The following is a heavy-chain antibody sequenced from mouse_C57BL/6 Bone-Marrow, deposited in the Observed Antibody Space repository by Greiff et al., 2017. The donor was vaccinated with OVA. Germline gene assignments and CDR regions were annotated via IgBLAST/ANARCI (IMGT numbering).Heavy chain of an antibody. Sequence: VQLQQPGAELVKPGASVKLSCKASGYTFTSYWMHWVKQRPGQGLEWIGMIHPNSGSTNYNEKFKSKATLTVDNSSSTAYMQLSSLTSEDSAVYYCARRGLTGTFYWYFDVWGTGTTVTVSS. D-gene: IGHD4-1*01. CDR3: ARRGLTGTFYWYFDV. CDR1: GYTFTSYW. J-gene: IGHJ1*03. CDR2: IHPNSGST. V-gene: IGHV1-64*01.